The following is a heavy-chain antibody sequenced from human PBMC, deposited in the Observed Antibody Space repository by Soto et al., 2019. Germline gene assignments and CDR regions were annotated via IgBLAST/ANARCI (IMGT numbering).Heavy chain of an antibody. D-gene: IGHD6-6*01. V-gene: IGHV1-24*01. Sequence: ASVKVSCKVSGYTLTELSMHWVRQAPGKGLEWMGGFDPEDGETIYAQKFQGRVTMTEDTSTDTAYMELSSLRSEDTAVYYCATDKGILKEQLLVYWGQGTLVTVSA. J-gene: IGHJ4*02. CDR2: FDPEDGET. CDR3: ATDKGILKEQLLVY. CDR1: GYTLTELS.